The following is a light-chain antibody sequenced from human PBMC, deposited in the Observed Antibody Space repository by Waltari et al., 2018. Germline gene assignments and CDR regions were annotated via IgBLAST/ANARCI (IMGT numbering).Light chain of an antibody. CDR1: QSVSRT. CDR3: QHYVRLPAT. V-gene: IGKV3-20*01. Sequence: EIVLTQSPGTLSLSTGERATLSCLASQSVSRTLAWYQQKPGQAPKLLFDGASIRATGIPGRFSGSGAGTDFSLTISSLEPEDLAVYFCQHYVRLPATFGQGTKVEIK. CDR2: GAS. J-gene: IGKJ1*01.